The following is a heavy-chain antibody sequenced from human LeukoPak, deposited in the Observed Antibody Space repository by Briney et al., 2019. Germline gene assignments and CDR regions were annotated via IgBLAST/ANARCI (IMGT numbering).Heavy chain of an antibody. CDR2: INPNSCET. CDR3: ARANFLYCSSTTCLFDY. J-gene: IGHJ4*02. D-gene: IGHD2-2*01. CDR1: VYTLTQQY. Sequence: ASVPVSYKPSVYTLTQQYLQLVRQAPAPGFEGLGWINPNSCETNHVQKFQGRVNMTRDTSISTAYMEMIRLRSDDTAVYYSARANFLYCSSTTCLFDYWGQGTLVTVSS. V-gene: IGHV1-2*02.